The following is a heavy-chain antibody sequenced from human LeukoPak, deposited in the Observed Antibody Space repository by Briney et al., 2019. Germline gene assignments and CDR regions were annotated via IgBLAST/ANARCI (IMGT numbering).Heavy chain of an antibody. D-gene: IGHD2-2*01. J-gene: IGHJ4*02. Sequence: ASVKVSCKASGYTFASYGISWVRQAPGQGLEWTGWISAYNGNTNYAQKLQGRVTMTTDTSTSTAYMELRSLRSDDTAVYYCARVYCSSTSCLEADYWGQGTLVTVSS. CDR1: GYTFASYG. V-gene: IGHV1-18*04. CDR2: ISAYNGNT. CDR3: ARVYCSSTSCLEADY.